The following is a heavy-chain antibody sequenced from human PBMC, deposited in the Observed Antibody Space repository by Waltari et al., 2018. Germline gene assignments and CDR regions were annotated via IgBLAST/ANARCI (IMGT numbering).Heavy chain of an antibody. CDR3: ARGRGGYFDY. V-gene: IGHV4-61*09. D-gene: IGHD3-10*01. CDR2: IYTSGST. Sequence: QVQLQESGPGLVKPSQTLSLTCTVSGGSISSGSYYWSWIRQPAGKGLEWIGYIYTSGSTNYNPSLKSRVTISVDTSKNQFSLKLSSVTAADTAVYYCARGRGGYFDYWGQGTLVTVSS. J-gene: IGHJ4*02. CDR1: GGSISSGSYY.